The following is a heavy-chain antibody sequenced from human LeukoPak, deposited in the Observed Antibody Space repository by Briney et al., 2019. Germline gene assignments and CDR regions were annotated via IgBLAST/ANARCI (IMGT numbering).Heavy chain of an antibody. J-gene: IGHJ4*02. CDR3: AREDSSGYDY. CDR2: INPNSGGT. V-gene: IGHV1-2*02. D-gene: IGHD3-22*01. CDR1: GYTFTGYY. Sequence: ASVTFSCKASGYTFTGYYMHWVRQAPGQGLEWMGWINPNSGGTNYAQNFQGRVTMTRDTSISTAYMEVSRLRSDDTAVYYCAREDSSGYDYWGQGTLVTVSS.